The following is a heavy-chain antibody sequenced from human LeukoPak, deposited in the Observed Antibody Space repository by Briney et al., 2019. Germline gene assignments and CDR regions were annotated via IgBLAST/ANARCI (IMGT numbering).Heavy chain of an antibody. CDR2: ISYDGSNK. CDR1: GFTFSSYG. V-gene: IGHV3-30*18. CDR3: AKVSAADIVVVTAIPHLDY. D-gene: IGHD2-21*02. Sequence: GGSLRLSCAASGFTFSSYGMHWVRQAPGKGLEWVAVISYDGSNKYYADSVKGRFTISRDNSKNTLYLQMNSLRAEDTAVYYCAKVSAADIVVVTAIPHLDYWGQGTLVTVSS. J-gene: IGHJ4*02.